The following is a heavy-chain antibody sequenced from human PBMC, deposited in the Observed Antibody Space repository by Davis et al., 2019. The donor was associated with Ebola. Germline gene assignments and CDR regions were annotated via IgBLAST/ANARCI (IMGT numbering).Heavy chain of an antibody. J-gene: IGHJ3*02. CDR1: GYTFTSYA. V-gene: IGHV1-3*01. CDR2: INAGNGNT. D-gene: IGHD6-13*01. Sequence: ASVKDTCKASGYTFTSYAMHWVRHAPGQRLEWMGWINAGNGNTKYSQKFQGRVTITRDTSASTAYMELSSLRSEDTAVYYCARGISSWYTAFDIWGQGTMVTVSS. CDR3: ARGISSWYTAFDI.